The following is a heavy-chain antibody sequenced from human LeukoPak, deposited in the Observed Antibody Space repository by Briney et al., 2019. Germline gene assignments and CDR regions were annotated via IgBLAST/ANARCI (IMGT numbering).Heavy chain of an antibody. Sequence: ASVKVSCKASGYTFTSYGISWVGQAPGQGLEWMGWISAYNGNTNYAQKLQGRVTMTTDTSTSTAYMELRSLRSDDTAVYYCASPIMITFGGVIAFDYWGQGTLVTVSS. CDR3: ASPIMITFGGVIAFDY. D-gene: IGHD3-16*02. CDR2: ISAYNGNT. CDR1: GYTFTSYG. V-gene: IGHV1-18*01. J-gene: IGHJ4*02.